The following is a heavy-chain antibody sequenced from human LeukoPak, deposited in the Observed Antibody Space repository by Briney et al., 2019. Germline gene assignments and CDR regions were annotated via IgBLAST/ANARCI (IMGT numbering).Heavy chain of an antibody. D-gene: IGHD3-10*01. V-gene: IGHV3-7*04. J-gene: IGHJ3*01. Sequence: PGASLRLSCAASGFTFSNYVMSWVRQAPGKGLEWVANIKQDGSEKYYVDSVKGRFTISRDNAKNLLYLQRNNVRAEDTAVYYCARVFYYSSGRSFDLWGQGTMVTVSS. CDR1: GFTFSNYV. CDR2: IKQDGSEK. CDR3: ARVFYYSSGRSFDL.